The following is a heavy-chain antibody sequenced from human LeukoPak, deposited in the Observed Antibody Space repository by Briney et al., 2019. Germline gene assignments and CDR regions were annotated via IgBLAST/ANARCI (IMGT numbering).Heavy chain of an antibody. Sequence: ASVKVSCRASGYTFTGYYMHWVRQAPGQGLEWMGWINPNSGGTNYAQKFQGRVTMTRDTSITTAYMELSRLSSDDTAVYYCARHPGKETNDWYFDLWGRGTLVTVSS. D-gene: IGHD1-14*01. V-gene: IGHV1-2*02. CDR1: GYTFTGYY. CDR3: ARHPGKETNDWYFDL. J-gene: IGHJ2*01. CDR2: INPNSGGT.